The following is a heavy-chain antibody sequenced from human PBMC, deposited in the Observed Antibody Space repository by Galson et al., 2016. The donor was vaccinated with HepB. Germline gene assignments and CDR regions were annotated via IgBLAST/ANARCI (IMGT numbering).Heavy chain of an antibody. CDR1: GFTFSSYG. V-gene: IGHV3-30*18. Sequence: SLRLSCAASGFTFSSYGMHWVRQAPGKGLEWVAVITYDGSDQYYADSVKGRFTISRDDSKNMVYLQMDSLRADDTAVYYCAKDRAGYDFRMDVFDSWGQGTLGTVSS. J-gene: IGHJ4*02. D-gene: IGHD3-3*01. CDR2: ITYDGSDQ. CDR3: AKDRAGYDFRMDVFDS.